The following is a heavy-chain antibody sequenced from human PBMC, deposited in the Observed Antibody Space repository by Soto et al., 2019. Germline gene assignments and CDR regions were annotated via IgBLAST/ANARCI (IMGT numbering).Heavy chain of an antibody. V-gene: IGHV3-33*01. CDR1: GFTFSSYG. D-gene: IGHD3-9*01. Sequence: GGSLRLSCAASGFTFSSYGMHWVRQAPGKGLEWVAVIWYDGSYKYYADSVKGRFTISRDNSKNTLYLQMNSLRAEDTAVYYCSRDRSVVLRYFDWSHAFDIWGQGTMVTVSS. CDR3: SRDRSVVLRYFDWSHAFDI. CDR2: IWYDGSYK. J-gene: IGHJ3*02.